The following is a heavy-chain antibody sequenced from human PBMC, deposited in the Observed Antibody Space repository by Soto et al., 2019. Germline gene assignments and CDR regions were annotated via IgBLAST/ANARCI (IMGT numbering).Heavy chain of an antibody. CDR2: IRSKPNSYAT. D-gene: IGHD3-10*01. J-gene: IGHJ5*02. CDR1: GFTFSGST. CDR3: YIWFEEYGGS. Sequence: DVQLVESGGGLVQPGGSLKLSCAASGFTFSGSTIHWVRQASGKGLEWVGRIRSKPNSYATAYAASVKDRFTISRDDSKNTAYLQMNGLKTDDTAVYFCYIWFEEYGGSWGQGTLVTVSS. V-gene: IGHV3-73*01.